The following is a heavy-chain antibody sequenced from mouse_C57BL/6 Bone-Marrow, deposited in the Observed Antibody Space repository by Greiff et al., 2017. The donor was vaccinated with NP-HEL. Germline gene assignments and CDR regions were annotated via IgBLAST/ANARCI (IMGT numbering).Heavy chain of an antibody. J-gene: IGHJ2*01. CDR2: IDPSDSYT. Sequence: VQLQQSGAELVKPGASVKLSCKASGYTFTSYWMQWVKQRPGQGLEWIGEIDPSDSYTNYNQKFKGKATLTVDTSSSTAYMQLSSLTSEDSAVYYCARSYYDYDEGDYWGQGTTLTVSS. V-gene: IGHV1-50*01. CDR3: ARSYYDYDEGDY. D-gene: IGHD2-4*01. CDR1: GYTFTSYW.